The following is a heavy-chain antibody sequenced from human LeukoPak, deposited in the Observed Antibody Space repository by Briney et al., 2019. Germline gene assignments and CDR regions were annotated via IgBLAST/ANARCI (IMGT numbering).Heavy chain of an antibody. D-gene: IGHD5-24*01. V-gene: IGHV1-2*02. CDR1: GYTFINYY. CDR2: FNDKSGAT. Sequence: ASVKVSCKASGYTFINYYMHWVRQAPGQGLEWMGWFNDKSGATNYAQNFQGRVTMTGDTSISTAYMELSGLISDDTAVYYCARDDGRDGYNAFDYWGQGTLVTVSS. CDR3: ARDDGRDGYNAFDY. J-gene: IGHJ4*02.